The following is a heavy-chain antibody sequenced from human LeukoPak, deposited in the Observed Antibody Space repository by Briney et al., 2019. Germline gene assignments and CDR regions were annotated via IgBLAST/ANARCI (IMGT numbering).Heavy chain of an antibody. CDR3: ARGTTALMDV. V-gene: IGHV3-30*02. Sequence: GGSLRLSCAASGFTFSSYGMHCVRQAPGKGLEWVAFIRYDGSNKYYAESVKGRFTISRDNAKNSLYLQMNSLRAEDTAVYYCARGTTALMDVWGKGTTVTVSS. CDR1: GFTFSSYG. J-gene: IGHJ6*03. D-gene: IGHD2-21*02. CDR2: IRYDGSNK.